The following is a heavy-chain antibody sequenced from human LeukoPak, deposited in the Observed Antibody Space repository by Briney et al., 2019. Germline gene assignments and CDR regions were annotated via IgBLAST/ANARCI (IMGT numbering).Heavy chain of an antibody. V-gene: IGHV3-23*01. J-gene: IGHJ4*02. Sequence: GGSLRLSCAASGFTFSSYAMSWVRQAPGKGLEWVSTISGSGGSTYYADSVKGRFTISRDNSKNTLYLQMNSLRAEDTAVYYCAKDDRIQTRRYSYNYWGQGTLVTVSS. CDR2: ISGSGGST. D-gene: IGHD5-18*01. CDR3: AKDDRIQTRRYSYNY. CDR1: GFTFSSYA.